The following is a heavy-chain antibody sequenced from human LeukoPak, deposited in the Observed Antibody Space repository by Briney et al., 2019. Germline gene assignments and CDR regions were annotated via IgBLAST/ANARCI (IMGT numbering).Heavy chain of an antibody. CDR2: INPNSGGT. V-gene: IGHV1-2*02. CDR3: ARDAQAQHVVNYMDV. CDR1: GYTFTGYY. J-gene: IGHJ6*03. D-gene: IGHD2-2*01. Sequence: GASVKVSCKASGYTFTGYYMHWVRQAPGQGLEWMGWINPNSGGTNYAQKFQGRVTMTRDTSISTAYMELSSLRSEDTAVYYCARDAQAQHVVNYMDVWGKGTTVTVSS.